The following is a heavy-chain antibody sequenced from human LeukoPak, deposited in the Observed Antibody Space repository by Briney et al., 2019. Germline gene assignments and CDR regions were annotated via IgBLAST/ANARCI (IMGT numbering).Heavy chain of an antibody. Sequence: PSETLSLTCAVYGGSFSGYYWSWIRQPPGKGLEWIGEINHSGSTNYNPSLKSRVTISVDTSKNQFSLKLSSVTAADTAVYYCARLAPPNYYGSKRYYYYYMDVWGKGTTVTISS. CDR2: INHSGST. CDR3: ARLAPPNYYGSKRYYYYYMDV. D-gene: IGHD3-10*01. V-gene: IGHV4-34*01. J-gene: IGHJ6*03. CDR1: GGSFSGYY.